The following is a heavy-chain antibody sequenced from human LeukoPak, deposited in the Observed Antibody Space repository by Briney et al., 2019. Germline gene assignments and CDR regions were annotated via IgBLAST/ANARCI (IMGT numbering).Heavy chain of an antibody. J-gene: IGHJ5*02. CDR3: ARAHSIAAAGGWFDP. CDR2: IYYSGST. Sequence: KPSETLSLTCTVSGGSISSYYWSWIRQPPGKGLEWIGYIYYSGSTNYNPSLKSRVTISVDTSKNQFSLKLSSVPAADTAVYYCARAHSIAAAGGWFDPWGQGTLVTVSS. D-gene: IGHD6-13*01. V-gene: IGHV4-59*01. CDR1: GGSISSYY.